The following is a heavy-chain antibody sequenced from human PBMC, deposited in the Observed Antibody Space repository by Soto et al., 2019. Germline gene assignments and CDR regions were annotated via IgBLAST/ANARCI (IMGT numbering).Heavy chain of an antibody. Sequence: EVQLLESEGGLVQPGGSLRLSCAASGFTFSSYAMSWVRQAPGKGLEWVSVISGSGGSTYYADSVKGRFTISRDNSKNTLYLQMNSLRAEDTAVHYCAKRGSGSQFDYWGQGTLVTVSS. D-gene: IGHD1-26*01. CDR2: ISGSGGST. V-gene: IGHV3-23*01. CDR3: AKRGSGSQFDY. CDR1: GFTFSSYA. J-gene: IGHJ4*02.